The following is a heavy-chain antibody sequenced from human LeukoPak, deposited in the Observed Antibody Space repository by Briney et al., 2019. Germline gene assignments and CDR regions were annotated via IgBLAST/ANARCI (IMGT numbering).Heavy chain of an antibody. V-gene: IGHV3-30*04. CDR1: GFTFSSYA. D-gene: IGHD2-2*01. CDR2: ISHDGSNK. CDR3: ARDLDIVVVPAATNAGFNWFDP. Sequence: GGSLRLSCAASGFTFSSYAMHWVRQAPGKGLEWVAVISHDGSNKYYADSVKGRFTISRDNSKNTLYLQMNSLRAEDTAVYYCARDLDIVVVPAATNAGFNWFDPWGQGTLVTVSP. J-gene: IGHJ5*02.